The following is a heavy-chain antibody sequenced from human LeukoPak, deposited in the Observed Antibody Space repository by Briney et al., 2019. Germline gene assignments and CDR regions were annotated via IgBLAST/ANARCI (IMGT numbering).Heavy chain of an antibody. Sequence: LAGGSLRLSCAASGFSFSSFAMMWVRQAPGMGLELISAILSGGDVFFYGDSVRGRFTISRDDSTNTLFLQMNNLRADDSAVYYCARDPNGSYVGAFEMWGPGTTVTVSS. D-gene: IGHD2-15*01. V-gene: IGHV3-23*01. J-gene: IGHJ3*02. CDR2: ILSGGDVF. CDR1: GFSFSSFA. CDR3: ARDPNGSYVGAFEM.